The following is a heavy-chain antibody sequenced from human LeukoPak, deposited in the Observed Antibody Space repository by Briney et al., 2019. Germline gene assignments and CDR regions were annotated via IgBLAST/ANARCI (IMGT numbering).Heavy chain of an antibody. CDR3: AKGQGGYCYYMDV. CDR2: IWYDGSNK. Sequence: GGSLRLSCAASGFTFSSYGMHWVRQAPGKGLEWVAVIWYDGSNKYYVDSVKGRFTISRDNSKNTLYLQMNSLRAEDTAVYYCAKGQGGYCYYMDVWGKGTTVTVSS. J-gene: IGHJ6*03. CDR1: GFTFSSYG. D-gene: IGHD2-15*01. V-gene: IGHV3-33*06.